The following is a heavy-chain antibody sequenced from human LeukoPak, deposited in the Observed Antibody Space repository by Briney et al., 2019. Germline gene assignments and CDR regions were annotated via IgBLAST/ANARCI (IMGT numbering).Heavy chain of an antibody. Sequence: GGSLRLSCAASGFIFSNYWMHWVRQAPGKGLVWVSRINTDGSTTTYADSVKGRFTISRDNDKNTVYLQMNNLRGEDTAVYYCARMGETSGWVDGKWGQGTLVTLS. CDR1: GFIFSNYW. CDR3: ARMGETSGWVDGK. J-gene: IGHJ4*02. V-gene: IGHV3-74*01. D-gene: IGHD6-19*01. CDR2: INTDGSTT.